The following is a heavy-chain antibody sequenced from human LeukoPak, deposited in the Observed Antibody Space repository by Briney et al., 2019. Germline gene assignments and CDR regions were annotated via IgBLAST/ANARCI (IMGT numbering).Heavy chain of an antibody. J-gene: IGHJ4*02. CDR2: IIPIFGTA. Sequence: SVKVSCKASGGTFSSSAISWVRQAPGQGLEWMGRIIPIFGTANYAQKFQGRVTITTDESTSTAYMELSSLRSEDTAVYYCARGIGYSYGLFDYWGQGTLVTVSS. CDR1: GGTFSSSA. CDR3: ARGIGYSYGLFDY. V-gene: IGHV1-69*05. D-gene: IGHD5-18*01.